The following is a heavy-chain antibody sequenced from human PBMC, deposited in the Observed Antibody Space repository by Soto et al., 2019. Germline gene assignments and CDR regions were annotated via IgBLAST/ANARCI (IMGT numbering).Heavy chain of an antibody. CDR1: SSSSYC. D-gene: IGHD3-22*01. J-gene: IGHJ5*02. Sequence: SSSSYCWGWVRQAPGKGLEWVSTIGGSGGSTYYADSVKGQFTISRDNSKNTLYLQMNSLRAEDTAVYYCAKQDTSGSSNWFDPWGQGTLVTVSS. CDR3: AKQDTSGSSNWFDP. CDR2: IGGSGGST. V-gene: IGHV3-23*01.